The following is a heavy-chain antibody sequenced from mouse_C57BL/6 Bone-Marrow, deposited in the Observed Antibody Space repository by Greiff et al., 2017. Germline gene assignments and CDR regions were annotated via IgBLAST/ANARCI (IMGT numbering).Heavy chain of an antibody. Sequence: VQLQQSGAELARPGASVKLSCKASGYTFTSYGISWVKQRTGQGLEWIGEIYPRSGNTYYNEKFKGKATLTADKSSSTASMELRSLTTEDSAVYFCARAGMGPLFDYWGQGTTLTVSS. J-gene: IGHJ2*01. CDR1: GYTFTSYG. V-gene: IGHV1-81*01. CDR3: ARAGMGPLFDY. CDR2: IYPRSGNT. D-gene: IGHD4-1*01.